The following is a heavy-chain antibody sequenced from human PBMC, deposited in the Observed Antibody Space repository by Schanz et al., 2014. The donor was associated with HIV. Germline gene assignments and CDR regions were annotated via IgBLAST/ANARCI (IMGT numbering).Heavy chain of an antibody. CDR1: GFTFSSYA. J-gene: IGHJ1*01. D-gene: IGHD1-26*01. Sequence: EVQLLESGGGLVQPGGSLRLSCAASGFTFSSYAMSWVRLAPGKGLEWVSTVGYGGDNTYYADSVEGRFTISRDNSKNTVYLQMNSLRAEDTALYHCAKRGPYTGRYEYFQQWGQGTLVTVSS. CDR3: AKRGPYTGRYEYFQQ. V-gene: IGHV3-23*01. CDR2: VGYGGDNT.